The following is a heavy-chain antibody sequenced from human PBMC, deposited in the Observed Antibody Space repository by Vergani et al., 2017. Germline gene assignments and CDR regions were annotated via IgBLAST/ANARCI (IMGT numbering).Heavy chain of an antibody. CDR2: ISPSSGGT. V-gene: IGHV1-2*02. D-gene: IGHD1-26*01. CDR3: ASEVWELLMHGFDV. J-gene: IGHJ6*02. Sequence: QVRLVQSGAEVRKPGASVQVSCKASADTLTGYYLHWVRQAPGQGLEWMGWISPSSGGTNYERKFQGRVTMTRDTSTSTIYMELSSLTSDDTAIYYCASEVWELLMHGFDVWGQGTAVIVSS. CDR1: ADTLTGYY.